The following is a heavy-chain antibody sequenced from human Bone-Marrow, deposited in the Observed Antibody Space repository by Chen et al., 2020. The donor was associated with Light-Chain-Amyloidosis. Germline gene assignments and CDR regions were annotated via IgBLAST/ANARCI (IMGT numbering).Heavy chain of an antibody. D-gene: IGHD6-19*01. J-gene: IGHJ4*02. V-gene: IGHV3-23*04. CDR3: AKDRPASGWFY. CDR2: ISGSGDST. Sequence: EVQLVESGGGLVQPGGSLRLSCAASGFTFNNYALSWVRQAPGKGLEWVSAISGSGDSTYYADSVKGRFTISRDNSENTLYLQMNSLRAGDTAVYYCAKDRPASGWFYWGQGTQVTVSS. CDR1: GFTFNNYA.